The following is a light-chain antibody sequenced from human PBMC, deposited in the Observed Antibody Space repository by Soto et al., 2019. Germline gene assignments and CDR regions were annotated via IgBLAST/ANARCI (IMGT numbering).Light chain of an antibody. Sequence: DIQMTQSPSTLSASVGDSVTITCRASQSSNWLAWYQQKPGKAPKFLIYKASNLESGVPSRFSGSGSGAEFTLTISSLQPDDFATYYCQQYNSHSGTFGQGTKVEIK. CDR2: KAS. CDR1: QSSNW. CDR3: QQYNSHSGT. V-gene: IGKV1-5*03. J-gene: IGKJ1*01.